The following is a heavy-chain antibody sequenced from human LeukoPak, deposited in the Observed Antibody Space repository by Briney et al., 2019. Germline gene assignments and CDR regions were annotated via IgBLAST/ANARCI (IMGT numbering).Heavy chain of an antibody. Sequence: ASVKVSRKASGYTFTSYGISWVRQAPGQGLEWMGWISAYNGNTNYAQKLQGRVTMTTDTSTSTAYMELRSLRSDDTAVYYCARVLRSGSLYNWFDPWGQGTLVTVSS. V-gene: IGHV1-18*01. D-gene: IGHD3-10*01. J-gene: IGHJ5*02. CDR3: ARVLRSGSLYNWFDP. CDR2: ISAYNGNT. CDR1: GYTFTSYG.